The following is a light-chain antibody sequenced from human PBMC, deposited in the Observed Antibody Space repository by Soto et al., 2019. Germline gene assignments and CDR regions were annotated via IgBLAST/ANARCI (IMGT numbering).Light chain of an antibody. Sequence: EIVLTQSPDTLSLSPGERATLSCRASQSISDSNLAWYQQRPGQPPRLLIYATFIRATGVPDRFIGSGSGTEFTLTSGRLEPEDLAVFFCQRYGTSLFTLGPGTRVDIK. CDR3: QRYGTSLFT. CDR1: QSISDSN. CDR2: ATF. V-gene: IGKV3-20*01. J-gene: IGKJ3*01.